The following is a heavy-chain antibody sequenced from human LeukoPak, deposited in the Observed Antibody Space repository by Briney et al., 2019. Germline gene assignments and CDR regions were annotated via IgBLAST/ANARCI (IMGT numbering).Heavy chain of an antibody. CDR1: GYTFTSYG. Sequence: ASVKVSCKASGYTFTSYGISWVRQAPGQGLEWMGWISAYNGNTNYAQKLKGRVTMTTDTSTSTAYMELRSLRSDDTAVYYCAREDYYYDSSGYPDYYFDYWGQGTLVTVSS. CDR2: ISAYNGNT. V-gene: IGHV1-18*01. D-gene: IGHD3-22*01. CDR3: AREDYYYDSSGYPDYYFDY. J-gene: IGHJ4*02.